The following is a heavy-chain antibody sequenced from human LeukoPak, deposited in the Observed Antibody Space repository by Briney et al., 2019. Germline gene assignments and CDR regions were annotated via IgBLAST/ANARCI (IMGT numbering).Heavy chain of an antibody. CDR3: ATVPTT. V-gene: IGHV3-23*01. D-gene: IGHD4-17*01. J-gene: IGHJ4*02. CDR2: ISGSGST. Sequence: GGSLRLSCAASGFTFSNYAMSWVRQAPGKGLEWVSVISGSGSTYYADSVKGRFTISRDNSKKMLYLQMNSLRAEDTALYCCATVPTTWGQGTLVTVSS. CDR1: GFTFSNYA.